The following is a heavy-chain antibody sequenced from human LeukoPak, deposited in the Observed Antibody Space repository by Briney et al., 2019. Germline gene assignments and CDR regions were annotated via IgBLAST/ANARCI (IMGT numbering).Heavy chain of an antibody. CDR1: GFTFSNYA. V-gene: IGHV3-23*01. D-gene: IGHD4-23*01. CDR2: ISGSGDST. CDR3: AKGLGYGGDLDAFDI. J-gene: IGHJ3*02. Sequence: GGSLRLSCAASGFTFSNYAMRWVRQAPGKGLEWVSGISGSGDSTYYADSVKGRFTISRDNAKNSLYLQMNSLRAEDTALYYCAKGLGYGGDLDAFDIWGQGTMVTVSS.